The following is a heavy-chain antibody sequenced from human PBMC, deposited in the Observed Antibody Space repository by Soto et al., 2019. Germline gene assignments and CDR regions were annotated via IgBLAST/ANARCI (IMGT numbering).Heavy chain of an antibody. CDR2: IYYSGST. Sequence: QLQLQESGPGLVKPSETLSLTCTVSGGSISSSSYYWGWLRQPPGKGLEWIGSIYYSGSTYYNPSLKSRVTISVDTSKNQFSLKLSSVTAADTAVYYCARQLNSGYDFDYWGQGTLVTVSS. CDR3: ARQLNSGYDFDY. CDR1: GGSISSSSYY. V-gene: IGHV4-39*01. J-gene: IGHJ4*02. D-gene: IGHD5-12*01.